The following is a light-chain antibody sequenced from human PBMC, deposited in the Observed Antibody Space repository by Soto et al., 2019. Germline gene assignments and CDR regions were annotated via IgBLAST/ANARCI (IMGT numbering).Light chain of an antibody. J-gene: IGKJ1*01. CDR3: QQRSNWLT. Sequence: EIVLTQSPGTLSLSPGERATLSCRASQSVRSNLAWYQQKPGQAPRLLIYDASNRATGIPARFSGSGSGTDFTLTISSLEPEDFAVYYCQQRSNWLTFGQGTKVDIK. V-gene: IGKV3-11*01. CDR2: DAS. CDR1: QSVRSN.